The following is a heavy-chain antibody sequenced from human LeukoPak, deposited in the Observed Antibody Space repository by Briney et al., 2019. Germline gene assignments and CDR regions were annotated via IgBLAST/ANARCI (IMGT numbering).Heavy chain of an antibody. J-gene: IGHJ5*02. CDR2: IHNSGST. Sequence: PSETLSLTCTVSGGSVSSGSYYWSWIRQPPGKGLEWIGFIHNSGSTKYNPSLMSRVTISVDTSKNQFSLKLSSVTAAETAVYYCARGGASSIPFDPWGQGTLDTVSS. CDR1: GGSVSSGSYY. CDR3: ARGGASSIPFDP. V-gene: IGHV4-61*01. D-gene: IGHD2-2*01.